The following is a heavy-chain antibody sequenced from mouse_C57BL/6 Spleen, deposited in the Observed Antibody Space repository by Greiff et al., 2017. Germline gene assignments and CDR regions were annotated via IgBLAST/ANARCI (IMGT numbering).Heavy chain of an antibody. CDR2: IRLKSDNYAT. CDR3: SGGRGYYGPSDE. D-gene: IGHD1-1*01. V-gene: IGHV6-3*01. CDR1: GFTFSNYW. J-gene: IGHJ2*01. Sequence: EVQLVESGGGLVQPGGSMKLSCVASGFTFSNYWMNWVRQSPEKGLEWVAQIRLKSDNYATHYAVSVKGRFNISRDDSKSSVYLQMNILRSDDTGIEYCSGGRGYYGPSDEWGQGTTLTVSS.